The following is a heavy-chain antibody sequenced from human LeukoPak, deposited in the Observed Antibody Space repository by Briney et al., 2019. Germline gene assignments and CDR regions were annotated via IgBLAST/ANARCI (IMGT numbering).Heavy chain of an antibody. D-gene: IGHD3-22*01. Sequence: SETLSLTCTVSGGSISSYYWSWIRQPPGKGLEWIGYIYYSGSTNYNPSLKSRVTISVDTSKNQFSLKLSSVTAADTAVYYCARTRKTYYDSSGYYSAFDYWGQGILVTVSS. V-gene: IGHV4-59*01. CDR1: GGSISSYY. CDR3: ARTRKTYYDSSGYYSAFDY. CDR2: IYYSGST. J-gene: IGHJ4*02.